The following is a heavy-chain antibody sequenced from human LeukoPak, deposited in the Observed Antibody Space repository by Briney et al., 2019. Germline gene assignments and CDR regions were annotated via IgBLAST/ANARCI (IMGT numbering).Heavy chain of an antibody. CDR3: ACTAYYYYYLDV. V-gene: IGHV3-23*01. D-gene: IGHD5-18*01. CDR1: GFTFSSHA. CDR2: VSGSGDNT. Sequence: GGSLRLSCAASGFTFSSHAMSWVRQAPGKGLEWVSAVSGSGDNTYYADSVKGRFTISRDNSKNTLFLHMSSLRAEDTAVYYCACTAYYYYYLDVWGKGTTVTVSS. J-gene: IGHJ6*03.